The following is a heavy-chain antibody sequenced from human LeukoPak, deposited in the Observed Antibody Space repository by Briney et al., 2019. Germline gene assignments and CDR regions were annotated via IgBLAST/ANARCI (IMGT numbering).Heavy chain of an antibody. Sequence: GGSLRLSCAASGFTFSDYNMYWVRQAPGKGLECVSFIGTSSGTIHNADSVEGRFTISRDNAKNSLYLQMNSLKPGDTAVYYCARGDSVYLLDYWGQGTLGTVSS. V-gene: IGHV3-48*01. J-gene: IGHJ4*02. CDR1: GFTFSDYN. CDR2: IGTSSGTI. CDR3: ARGDSVYLLDY. D-gene: IGHD2-8*01.